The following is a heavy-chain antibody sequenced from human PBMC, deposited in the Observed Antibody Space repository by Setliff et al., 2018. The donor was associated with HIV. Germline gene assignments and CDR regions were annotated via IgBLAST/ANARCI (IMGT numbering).Heavy chain of an antibody. CDR1: GFTFSSYA. CDR3: TTALFYGDYELDY. D-gene: IGHD4-17*01. CDR2: ISGSGGST. J-gene: IGHJ4*02. Sequence: GGSLRLSCAASGFTFSSYAMSWVRQAPGKGLEWASAISGSGGSTYYADSVKGRFTISRDNSKNTLYLQMNSLRAEDTAVYYCTTALFYGDYELDYWGQGTLVTVSS. V-gene: IGHV3-23*01.